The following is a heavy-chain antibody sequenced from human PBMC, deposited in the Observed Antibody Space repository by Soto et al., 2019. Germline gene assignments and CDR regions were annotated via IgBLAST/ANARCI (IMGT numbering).Heavy chain of an antibody. J-gene: IGHJ6*03. CDR2: ISSSSSYI. Sequence: GGSLRLSCAASGFTFSSYSMNWVRQAPGKGLEWVSSISSSSSYIYYADSVKGRFTISRDNAKNSQYLQMNSLRAEDRAVYYYARDRALDFNAGLNYYYYMDVWGKGTTVTVSS. CDR3: ARDRALDFNAGLNYYYYMDV. CDR1: GFTFSSYS. D-gene: IGHD2-21*01. V-gene: IGHV3-21*01.